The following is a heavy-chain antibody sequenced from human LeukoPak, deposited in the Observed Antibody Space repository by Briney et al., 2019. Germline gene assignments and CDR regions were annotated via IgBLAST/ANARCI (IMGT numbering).Heavy chain of an antibody. CDR3: ASIAARPYYFDY. CDR1: GYSISSGYY. V-gene: IGHV4-38-2*01. J-gene: IGHJ4*02. CDR2: MYHSGST. D-gene: IGHD6-6*01. Sequence: SETLSLTCAVSGYSISSGYYWGWIRQPPGKGLEWIGSMYHSGSTYYNPSLKSRVTISIDTSKNQFSLKLSSVTAADTAVYYCASIAARPYYFDYWGQGTLVTVSS.